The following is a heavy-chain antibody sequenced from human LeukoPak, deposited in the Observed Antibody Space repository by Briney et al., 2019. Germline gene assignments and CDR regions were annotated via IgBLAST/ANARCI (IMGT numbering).Heavy chain of an antibody. V-gene: IGHV3-33*01. Sequence: GRSLRLSCAASGFTFSSYGMHWVRQAPGKGLEWVAVIWYDGSNKYYADSVKGRFTISRDNSKNTLYLQMNSLRAEDTAVYYCARDRDLEPAIDAFDIWGRGTMVTVSS. CDR3: ARDRDLEPAIDAFDI. CDR1: GFTFSSYG. J-gene: IGHJ3*02. D-gene: IGHD1-1*01. CDR2: IWYDGSNK.